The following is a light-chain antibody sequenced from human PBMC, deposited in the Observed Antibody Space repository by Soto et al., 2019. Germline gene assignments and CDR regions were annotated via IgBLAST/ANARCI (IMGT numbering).Light chain of an antibody. CDR1: QSVRTS. CDR2: GAS. Sequence: EIVLTQSPATLSLSPGERATLSCRASQSVRTSLAWYQQKPGQAPRLLIYGASNRATGIPARFSGSGSGTDFTLTISSLEPEDSAVYYCQQRSDWPPSLTFGGGTKVEIK. CDR3: QQRSDWPPSLT. V-gene: IGKV3-11*01. J-gene: IGKJ4*01.